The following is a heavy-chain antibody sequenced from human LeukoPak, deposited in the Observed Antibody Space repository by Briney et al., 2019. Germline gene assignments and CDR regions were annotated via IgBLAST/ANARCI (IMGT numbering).Heavy chain of an antibody. D-gene: IGHD3/OR15-3a*01. CDR3: ARQTGSGLFILP. V-gene: IGHV4-39*01. CDR2: IYYSGNT. CDR1: GFSISSSNSY. Sequence: SETLSLTCTISGFSISSSNSYWVWIRQPPGKGLEWIGSIYYSGNTYYNASLKSQVSISIDTSKNRFSLKLTSVTAADTAVYYCARQTGSGLFILPGGQGTPVTVSS. J-gene: IGHJ4*02.